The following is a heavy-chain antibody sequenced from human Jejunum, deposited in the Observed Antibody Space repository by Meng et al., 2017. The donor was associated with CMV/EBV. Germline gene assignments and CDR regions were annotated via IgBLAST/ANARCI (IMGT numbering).Heavy chain of an antibody. Sequence: ASGFTFSSHGMHWVRQAPGKGLEWVAFTRIGEGEKYNPDSVKGRFTISRDNSKNTLYLQMNSLRPEDTALYYCAKGRSDSWHQLDHWGQGTLVTVSS. CDR2: TRIGEGEK. CDR3: AKGRSDSWHQLDH. J-gene: IGHJ4*02. CDR1: GFTFSSHG. V-gene: IGHV3-30*02. D-gene: IGHD6-13*01.